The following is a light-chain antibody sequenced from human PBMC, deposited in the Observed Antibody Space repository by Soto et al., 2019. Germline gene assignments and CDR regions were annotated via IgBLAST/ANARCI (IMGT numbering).Light chain of an antibody. CDR2: DTS. V-gene: IGKV3-15*01. J-gene: IGKJ5*01. Sequence: EIVMTQSPATLSVSPGGRATLSCRASQNIGNKLAWYQQKPGQAPRVLIYDTSTRAAGIPARFSGSGSETNFTLPIITLQSEDFAVYYCQQYNTWRSITFGQGTRLESK. CDR3: QQYNTWRSIT. CDR1: QNIGNK.